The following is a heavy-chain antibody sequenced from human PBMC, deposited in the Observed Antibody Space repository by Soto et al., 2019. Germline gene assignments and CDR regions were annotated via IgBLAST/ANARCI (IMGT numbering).Heavy chain of an antibody. CDR2: ISENGGIT. J-gene: IGHJ1*01. D-gene: IGHD3-10*01. Sequence: EVQLVESGGGLVQPGGSLRLSCAASGFTFSTYWMQWVRQVPGEGLVWVSSISENGGITTYADSVKGRFTISRDNATNTLYLQMHGLRVEDTAIYYCAREYYSSGTHWGQGTLVTVST. CDR1: GFTFSTYW. V-gene: IGHV3-74*01. CDR3: AREYYSSGTH.